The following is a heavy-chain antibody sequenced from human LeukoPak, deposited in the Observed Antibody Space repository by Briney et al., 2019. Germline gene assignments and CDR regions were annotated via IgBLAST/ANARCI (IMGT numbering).Heavy chain of an antibody. CDR1: GGSFSGYY. D-gene: IGHD2-15*01. CDR2: INHSGST. V-gene: IGHV4-34*01. CDR3: ARVRGAYCSGGSCYTPYDAFDI. J-gene: IGHJ3*02. Sequence: SETLSLTCAVYGGSFSGYYWSWIRRPPGKGLEWIGGINHSGSTNYNPSLKSRVTISVDTSKNQFSLKLSSVTAADTAVYYCARVRGAYCSGGSCYTPYDAFDIWGQGTMVTVSS.